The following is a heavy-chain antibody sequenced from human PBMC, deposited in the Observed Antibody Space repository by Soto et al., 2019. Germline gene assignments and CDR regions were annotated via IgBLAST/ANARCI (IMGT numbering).Heavy chain of an antibody. Sequence: EVQLVQSGTEVKKPGGSLKISCQGSGYSFTSNWIGWVRQMPGKGLEWMGIINPADSDIKYSPSFQGQVTISADKTIGTAYLQWSSLKASDTAMYYCARHQRDDASRKIDCWGQGTLVTVSS. CDR1: GYSFTSNW. J-gene: IGHJ4*02. CDR3: ARHQRDDASRKIDC. V-gene: IGHV5-51*01. D-gene: IGHD3-16*01. CDR2: INPADSDI.